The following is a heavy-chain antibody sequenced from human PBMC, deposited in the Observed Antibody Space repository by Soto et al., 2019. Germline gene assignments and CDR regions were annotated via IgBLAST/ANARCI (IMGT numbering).Heavy chain of an antibody. J-gene: IGHJ6*02. V-gene: IGHV1-18*01. Sequence: ASVKVSCKASGYTFTGYGISWVRQAPGQGLEWMGWISAYNGNTNYAQKLQGRVTMTTDTSTSTAYMELRSLRSDDTAVYYCARGGASSGWVGYYYYYGMDVWGQGTTVTVSS. CDR3: ARGGASSGWVGYYYYYGMDV. D-gene: IGHD6-19*01. CDR1: GYTFTGYG. CDR2: ISAYNGNT.